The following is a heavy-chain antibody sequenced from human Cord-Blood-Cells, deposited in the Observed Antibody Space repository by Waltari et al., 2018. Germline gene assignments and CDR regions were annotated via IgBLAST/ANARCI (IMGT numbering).Heavy chain of an antibody. CDR2: IYYSGST. CDR3: ARMSYWGSRAFDI. Sequence: QLQLQESGPGLVKPSETLSLTCTVSGGSISSSSYYWGWIRQPPGKGLEWFGSIYYSGSTYYNPSLKSRVTISVDTSKNQFSLKLSSVTAADTAVYYCARMSYWGSRAFDIWGQGTMVTVSS. CDR1: GGSISSSSYY. V-gene: IGHV4-39*01. D-gene: IGHD7-27*01. J-gene: IGHJ3*02.